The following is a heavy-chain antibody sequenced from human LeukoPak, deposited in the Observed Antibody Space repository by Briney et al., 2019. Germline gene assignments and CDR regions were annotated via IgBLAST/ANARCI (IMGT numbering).Heavy chain of an antibody. V-gene: IGHV3-23*01. J-gene: IGHJ4*02. CDR2: ISGSGGST. CDR3: ATLDILTGYYAFDY. Sequence: GGSLRLSCAASGFTFSSYAMSWVRQAPGKGLEWVSAISGSGGSTYYADSVKGRFTISRDNAKNSLYLQMNSLRAEDTAVYYCATLDILTGYYAFDYWGQGTLATVSS. D-gene: IGHD3-9*01. CDR1: GFTFSSYA.